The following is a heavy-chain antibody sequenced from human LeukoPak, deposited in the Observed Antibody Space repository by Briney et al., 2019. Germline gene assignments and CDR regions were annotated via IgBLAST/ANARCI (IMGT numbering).Heavy chain of an antibody. CDR1: GFTFSSYA. V-gene: IGHV3-23*01. Sequence: GGSLRLSCAASGFTFSSYAMAWARQAPGKGLEWVSALSGSGTSTYYIESVKGRFTISRDNSKNTLYLQMNNLRAEDTAICYCAKDLSYGLDVWGHGTTVTVSS. J-gene: IGHJ6*02. CDR2: LSGSGTST. CDR3: AKDLSYGLDV.